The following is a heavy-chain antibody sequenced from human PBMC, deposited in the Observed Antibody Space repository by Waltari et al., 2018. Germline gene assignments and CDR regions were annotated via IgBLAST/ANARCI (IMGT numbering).Heavy chain of an antibody. V-gene: IGHV4-34*01. CDR2: VNHGGDT. Sequence: QVQLQGWGAGLLKSSETLSLTCAVSGGSLSGFYWTWIRQSPGKGLEWIGDVNHGGDTNYNPSLETRLTVSVDTSKKQFSLRMRSVTAADTAVYYCARAPGYKGIFDHWGQGILVTVSS. J-gene: IGHJ5*02. D-gene: IGHD5-12*01. CDR1: GGSLSGFY. CDR3: ARAPGYKGIFDH.